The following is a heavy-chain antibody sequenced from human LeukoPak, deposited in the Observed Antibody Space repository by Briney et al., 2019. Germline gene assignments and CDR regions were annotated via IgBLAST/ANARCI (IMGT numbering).Heavy chain of an antibody. CDR1: GYTLTELS. Sequence: ASVKVSCKVSGYTLTELSMHWVRQAPGKGLEWMGGFDPEDGETIYAQKFQGRVTMTEDTSTDTAYMELSSLRSEDTAVYYCATGRSDPGYSSSWYDYWGQGTLVTVSS. CDR3: ATGRSDPGYSSSWYDY. J-gene: IGHJ4*02. CDR2: FDPEDGET. V-gene: IGHV1-24*01. D-gene: IGHD6-13*01.